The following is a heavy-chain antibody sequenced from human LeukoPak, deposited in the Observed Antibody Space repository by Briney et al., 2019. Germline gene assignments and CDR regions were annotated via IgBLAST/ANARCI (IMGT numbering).Heavy chain of an antibody. CDR1: GGSIGSSSYY. D-gene: IGHD3-16*01. CDR2: IYYSGST. CDR3: ARDRNWRSGYAFDI. J-gene: IGHJ3*02. V-gene: IGHV4-39*07. Sequence: KPSETLSLTCTVSGGSIGSSSYYWGWIRQPPGKGLEWIGSIYYSGSTYYNPSLKSRVTISVDTSKNQFSLKLSSVTAADTAVYYCARDRNWRSGYAFDIWGQGTMVTVSS.